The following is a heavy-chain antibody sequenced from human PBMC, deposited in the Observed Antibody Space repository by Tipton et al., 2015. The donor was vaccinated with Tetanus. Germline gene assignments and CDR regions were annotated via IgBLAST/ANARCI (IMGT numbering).Heavy chain of an antibody. CDR3: ARLPKHYSASGST. J-gene: IGHJ5*02. CDR1: GYSFASFW. D-gene: IGHD3-10*01. V-gene: IGHV5-51*01. CDR2: IYLGDSDA. Sequence: VQLVQSGPEVKKPGESLKISCKGSGYSFASFWAGWGRQRPGKGLEWMGIIYLGDSDATYSPAFQGQVTISVDKSISTAYLQWSSLKASDTAFYFCARLPKHYSASGSTWGQGTLGTVSS.